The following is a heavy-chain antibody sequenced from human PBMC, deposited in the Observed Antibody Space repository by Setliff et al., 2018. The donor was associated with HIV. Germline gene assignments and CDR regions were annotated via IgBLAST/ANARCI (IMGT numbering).Heavy chain of an antibody. D-gene: IGHD5-12*01. Sequence: GASVKVSCKAPGVSFNSFAVSWVRQAPGQGLEWMGGIIPITGTTKYAQKFQGRVTFTADGSTSTAYLELSSLTSEDTAVYFCARDRSGVLSLRYMDVWGKGTTVTVSS. V-gene: IGHV1-69*13. CDR3: ARDRSGVLSLRYMDV. CDR2: IIPITGTT. CDR1: GVSFNSFA. J-gene: IGHJ6*03.